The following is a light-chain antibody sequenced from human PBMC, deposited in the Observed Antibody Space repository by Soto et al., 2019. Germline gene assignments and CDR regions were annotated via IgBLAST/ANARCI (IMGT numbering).Light chain of an antibody. J-gene: IGKJ5*01. Sequence: DIQLTQSPSSLSASVGDRVTIACRASQGISTDLAWYHQKPGKAPKLLIFAASALQSGVPSRFSGTGSGTELTITITSLQPEDFETYDCQQFNRYPLTFGGGTRLEIK. V-gene: IGKV1-9*01. CDR2: AAS. CDR1: QGISTD. CDR3: QQFNRYPLT.